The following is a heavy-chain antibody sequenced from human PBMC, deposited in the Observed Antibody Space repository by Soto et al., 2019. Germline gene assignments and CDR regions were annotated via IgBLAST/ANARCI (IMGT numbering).Heavy chain of an antibody. CDR3: AKKTDSSSPWGALDI. CDR2: ISGSGGGT. J-gene: IGHJ3*02. Sequence: EVQLLESGGGLVQPGGSLRLSCAVSGFTFSSYAMTWVRQAPAQGLEWVSGISGSGGGTFYADSVKGRFTISRDSSKNTLYLHMDSLRAEDTAVYYCAKKTDSSSPWGALDIWGQGTMVSVSS. D-gene: IGHD6-6*01. CDR1: GFTFSSYA. V-gene: IGHV3-23*01.